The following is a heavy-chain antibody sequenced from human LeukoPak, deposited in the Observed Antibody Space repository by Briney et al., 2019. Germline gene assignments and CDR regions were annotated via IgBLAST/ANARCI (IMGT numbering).Heavy chain of an antibody. D-gene: IGHD6-13*01. CDR3: ARGVYIAAAQYGY. J-gene: IGHJ4*02. Sequence: PSETLSLTCTVSGGSLSSHYWSWIRQPPGKGLEWIGYIYYSGTTNYNPSLKSRVTISVDTSKNQFSLKLSSVTAADTAVHYCARGVYIAAAQYGYWGQGTLVTVSS. CDR2: IYYSGTT. CDR1: GGSLSSHY. V-gene: IGHV4-59*11.